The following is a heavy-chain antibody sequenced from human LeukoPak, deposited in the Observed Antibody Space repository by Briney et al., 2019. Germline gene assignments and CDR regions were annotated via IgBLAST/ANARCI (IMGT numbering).Heavy chain of an antibody. CDR2: INHSGST. CDR3: ARMAYDFWSGYYGPFDY. CDR1: GGSFSGYY. V-gene: IGHV4-34*01. D-gene: IGHD3-3*01. Sequence: SETLSLTCAVYGGSFSGYYWSWIRQPPGKGLEWIGEINHSGSTNYNPSLKSRVTISVDTSKNQFSLKLSSVTAADTAVYYCARMAYDFWSGYYGPFDYWGQGTLVTVSS. J-gene: IGHJ4*02.